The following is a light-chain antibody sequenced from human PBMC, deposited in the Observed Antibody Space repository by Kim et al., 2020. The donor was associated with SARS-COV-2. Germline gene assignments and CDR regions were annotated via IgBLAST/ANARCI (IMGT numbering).Light chain of an antibody. CDR2: GTS. CDR3: QHSMT. V-gene: IGKV3-20*01. CDR1: QSVRSTS. J-gene: IGKJ1*01. Sequence: ETVLTQSPGTLSLSPGDRAALSCRASQSVRSTSLAWYQHRPGQTPRLLIHGTSSRAAGIPDRFSGSGPGTDFTLTISRLEPEDFAVYYCQHSMTFGQGTKVDIK.